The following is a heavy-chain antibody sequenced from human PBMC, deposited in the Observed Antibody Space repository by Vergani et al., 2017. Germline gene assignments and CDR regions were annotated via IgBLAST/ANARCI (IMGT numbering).Heavy chain of an antibody. Sequence: QVQLVQSGAEVKRPGASVKVSCKASGYFFTDYYMHWARQVPGQGLEWMGWINPKTGDTNSAQNFQGRITLTRDTSISTAYMELSRLRSDDTALYYCARDPRALLGGDFWGQGTLVTVSS. J-gene: IGHJ4*02. CDR2: INPKTGDT. CDR1: GYFFTDYY. CDR3: ARDPRALLGGDF. D-gene: IGHD3-16*01. V-gene: IGHV1-2*02.